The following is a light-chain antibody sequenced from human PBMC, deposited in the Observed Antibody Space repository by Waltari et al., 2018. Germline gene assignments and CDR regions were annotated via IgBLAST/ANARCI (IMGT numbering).Light chain of an antibody. CDR2: GAS. J-gene: IGKJ3*01. CDR3: QKYSSSPFT. V-gene: IGKV3-20*01. Sequence: VILTQSPATLSLSPGERVTLSCRASQSVSSYLAWYQQKPGQAPRLLIYGASSRATGIPDRFSGSGSGTEFTLTISSLEPEDFAVYYCQKYSSSPFTFGPGTKLDRK. CDR1: QSVSSY.